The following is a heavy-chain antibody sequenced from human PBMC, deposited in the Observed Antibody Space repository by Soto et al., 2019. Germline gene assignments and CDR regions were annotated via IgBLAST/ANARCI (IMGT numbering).Heavy chain of an antibody. CDR2: VSGSGGST. V-gene: IGHV3-23*01. J-gene: IGHJ5*02. CDR1: GFPFSNFA. Sequence: PGGSLRLSCAASGFPFSNFAMNWVRQAPGKGLEWVSAVSGSGGSTYYADSVKGRFTISRDNSKNTLYLQMNSLRAEDTAVYYCTRPHGYYDSSGYWAWGQGTLVTVS. D-gene: IGHD3-22*01. CDR3: TRPHGYYDSSGYWA.